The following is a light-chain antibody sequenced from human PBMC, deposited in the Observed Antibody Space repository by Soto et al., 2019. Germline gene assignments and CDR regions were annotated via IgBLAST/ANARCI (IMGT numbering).Light chain of an antibody. CDR1: SSDVGGYKY. J-gene: IGLJ2*01. CDR3: SSYTSSSTGVV. V-gene: IGLV2-14*03. Sequence: QSALTQPASVSGSPGQSITISCTGTSSDVGGYKYVSWYQQHPGKAPKLMIYDVSNWPSGVSNRFSGSKSGNTASLTISGLQAEDEADYYCSSYTSSSTGVVFGGGTKLTVL. CDR2: DVS.